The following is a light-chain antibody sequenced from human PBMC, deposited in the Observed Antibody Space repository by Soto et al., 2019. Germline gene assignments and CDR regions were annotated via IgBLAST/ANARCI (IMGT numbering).Light chain of an antibody. Sequence: IVLMQSPDTLSLSPGERATLSCRASQSVSSTSLAWYQQKPGLAPRLLIYGASSRATGIPARFSGSGSGTDFTLTISSLEPADFAVYYCQQRSNWPLTFGGGTKVDIK. V-gene: IGKV3D-20*02. J-gene: IGKJ4*01. CDR1: QSVSSTS. CDR3: QQRSNWPLT. CDR2: GAS.